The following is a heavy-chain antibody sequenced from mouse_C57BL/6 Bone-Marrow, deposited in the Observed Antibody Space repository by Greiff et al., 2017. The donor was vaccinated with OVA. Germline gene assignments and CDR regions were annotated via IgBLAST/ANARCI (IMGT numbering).Heavy chain of an antibody. CDR3: ARYESPYYGSSYPFAY. CDR1: GFTFTDYY. V-gene: IGHV7-3*01. J-gene: IGHJ3*01. CDR2: IRNKANGYTT. Sequence: EVKLEESGGGLVQPGGSLSLSCAASGFTFTDYYMSWVRQPPGKALEWLGFIRNKANGYTTEYSASVKGRFTISRDNSQSILYLQMNALRAEDSATYYCARYESPYYGSSYPFAYWGQGTLVTVSA. D-gene: IGHD1-1*01.